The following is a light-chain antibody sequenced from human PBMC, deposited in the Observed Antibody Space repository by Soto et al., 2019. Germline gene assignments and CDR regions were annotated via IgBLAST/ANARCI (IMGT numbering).Light chain of an antibody. CDR3: QQYKNWPLT. CDR1: QSVSSN. J-gene: IGKJ4*01. Sequence: EIMMTQSPATLSVSPGERATLSCRASQSVSSNLAWYQQKPGQPPRLLIYGASTRATGIPARFSGSGSGTEFNLTISSLLSEDFAPYYCQQYKNWPLTFGGGTKVEIK. V-gene: IGKV3-15*01. CDR2: GAS.